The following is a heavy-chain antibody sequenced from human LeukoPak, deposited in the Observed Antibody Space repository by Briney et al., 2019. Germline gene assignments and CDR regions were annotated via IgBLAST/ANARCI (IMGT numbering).Heavy chain of an antibody. Sequence: GGSLRLSCAASGFTFSSYAMSWVRQAPGKGLEWVSAISGSGGSTYYADSVKGRFTISRDNSKNTLYLQMNSLRAEDTAVYYCAKDDSSGYYYGVYYFDYWGQGTLVTVSS. CDR3: AKDDSSGYYYGVYYFDY. J-gene: IGHJ4*02. CDR2: ISGSGGST. CDR1: GFTFSSYA. D-gene: IGHD3-22*01. V-gene: IGHV3-23*01.